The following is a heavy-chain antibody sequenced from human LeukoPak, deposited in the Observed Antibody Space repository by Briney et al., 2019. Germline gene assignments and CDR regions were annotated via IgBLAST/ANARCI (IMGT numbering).Heavy chain of an antibody. CDR1: GDTFTGYY. Sequence: ASVKVSCKASGDTFTGYYMHWVRQAPGQGLEWMGWINPNSGGTNYAQKFQGRVTMTRDTSISTAYMELSRLRSDDTAVYYCARGSSITFGGVIVGPDYWGQGTLVTVSS. CDR2: INPNSGGT. CDR3: ARGSSITFGGVIVGPDY. V-gene: IGHV1-2*02. J-gene: IGHJ4*02. D-gene: IGHD3-16*02.